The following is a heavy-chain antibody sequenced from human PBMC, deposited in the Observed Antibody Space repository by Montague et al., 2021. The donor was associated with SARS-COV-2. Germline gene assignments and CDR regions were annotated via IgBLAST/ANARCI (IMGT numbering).Heavy chain of an antibody. D-gene: IGHD1-26*01. J-gene: IGHJ4*02. CDR1: NYSVSSGYY. Sequence: SETLSLTCTVSNYSVSSGYYWGWIRQFPGKGLEWIGFKFHGGSTYYNPSLQSRVITSVATSKNQVSLKLRSVSAADTAVYYCARGVVGPTVLFLEYWGQGILVAVSS. CDR2: KFHGGST. V-gene: IGHV4-38-2*02. CDR3: ARGVVGPTVLFLEY.